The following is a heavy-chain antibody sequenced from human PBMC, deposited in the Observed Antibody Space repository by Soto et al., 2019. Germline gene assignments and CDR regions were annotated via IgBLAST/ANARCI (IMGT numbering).Heavy chain of an antibody. CDR3: ARDAPRYYGSEIRGAFDI. CDR1: GGSISSGGYY. V-gene: IGHV4-31*03. D-gene: IGHD3-10*01. J-gene: IGHJ3*02. Sequence: SETLSLTCTVSGGSISSGGYYWSWIRQHPGKGLEWIGYIYYSGSTYYNPSLKSRVTISVDTSKNQFSLKLSSVTAADTAVYYCARDAPRYYGSEIRGAFDIWGQGTMVTVSS. CDR2: IYYSGST.